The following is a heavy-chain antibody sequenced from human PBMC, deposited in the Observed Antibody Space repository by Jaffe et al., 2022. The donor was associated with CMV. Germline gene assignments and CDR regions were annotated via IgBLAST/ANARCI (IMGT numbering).Heavy chain of an antibody. CDR3: ARESVVFELDDAADI. Sequence: EVQLVESGGGLVQPGGSLRLSCAASGFTFSSHYMTWVRQAPGKGLEWVANIKQDGSEQFYVDSVKGRFTISRDNAKNSLYLQMNSLRAEDTAVYYCARESVVFELDDAADIWGQGTMVTVSS. CDR1: GFTFSSHY. V-gene: IGHV3-7*03. J-gene: IGHJ3*02. CDR2: IKQDGSEQ. D-gene: IGHD1-7*01.